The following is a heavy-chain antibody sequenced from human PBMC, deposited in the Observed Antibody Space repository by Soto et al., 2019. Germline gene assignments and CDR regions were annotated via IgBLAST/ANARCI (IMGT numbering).Heavy chain of an antibody. CDR2: IYWNDEK. CDR1: GFSLRTSGVA. D-gene: IGHD6-19*01. V-gene: IGHV2-5*01. Sequence: QITLKESGPTLVKPTQTLTLTCTFSGFSLRTSGVAVGWIRQPPGKALEGLVLIYWNDEKLYRPSLKSRLTITKDTSKNQVVLTVTNMDPVDTATYYCEHTFGSGWYPAYFDYWGQGILVTVSS. CDR3: EHTFGSGWYPAYFDY. J-gene: IGHJ4*02.